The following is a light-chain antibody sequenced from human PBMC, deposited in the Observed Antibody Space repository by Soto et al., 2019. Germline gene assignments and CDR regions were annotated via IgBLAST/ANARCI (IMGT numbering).Light chain of an antibody. CDR1: QSVSSSY. V-gene: IGKV3-20*01. Sequence: EILLTQSPGTLSLSPGERATLSCRASQSVSSSYLGWYQQKPGQAPRLLIYGASSRAAGTPDRFSGSGSATEFTLTISRLEPEDFAVYYCQQYGSSPPYTFGQGTKLEIK. CDR2: GAS. J-gene: IGKJ2*01. CDR3: QQYGSSPPYT.